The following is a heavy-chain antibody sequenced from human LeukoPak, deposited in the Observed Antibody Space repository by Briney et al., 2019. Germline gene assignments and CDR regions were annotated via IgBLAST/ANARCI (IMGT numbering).Heavy chain of an antibody. CDR1: GGSISSYF. D-gene: IGHD5-12*01. V-gene: IGHV4-4*07. J-gene: IGHJ4*02. CDR3: ARDAATIRYFDY. CDR2: IYTSGST. Sequence: PSGTLSLTCSVSGGSISSYFWSWIRQPAGKGLEWLGRIYTSGSTNYNPSLKSRVTISVDTSKNQFSLKLSSVTAADTAVYYCARDAATIRYFDYWGQGTLVTVSS.